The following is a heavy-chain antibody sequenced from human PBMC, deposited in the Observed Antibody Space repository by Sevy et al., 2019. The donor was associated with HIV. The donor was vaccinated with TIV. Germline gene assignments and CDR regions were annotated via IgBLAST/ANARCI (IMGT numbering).Heavy chain of an antibody. J-gene: IGHJ4*02. CDR1: GFTFSNAW. CDR2: IKSKTDGGTT. CDR3: TTDGGGYNYGYSFDY. Sequence: GGSLRLSCAASGFTFSNAWMNWVRQAPGNGLEWVGRIKSKTDGGTTDYAAPVKGRFTISRDDSKNTLYLQMNSLKTEDTAVYYCTTDGGGYNYGYSFDYLGQGTVVTVSS. D-gene: IGHD5-18*01. V-gene: IGHV3-15*07.